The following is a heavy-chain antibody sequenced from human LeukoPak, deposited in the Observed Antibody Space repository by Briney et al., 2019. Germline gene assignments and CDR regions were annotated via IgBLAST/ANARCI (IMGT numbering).Heavy chain of an antibody. J-gene: IGHJ4*02. D-gene: IGHD6-19*01. CDR1: GFTFSSYS. CDR3: ARDSSIAVAGIDY. Sequence: GGSLRLSCAASGFTFSSYSMNWVRQAPGKGLEWVSSISSSSNYIYYADSVKGRFTISRDNAKNSLYLQMNSLRAEDTAVYYCARDSSIAVAGIDYWAQGPVVSV. CDR2: ISSSSNYI. V-gene: IGHV3-21*01.